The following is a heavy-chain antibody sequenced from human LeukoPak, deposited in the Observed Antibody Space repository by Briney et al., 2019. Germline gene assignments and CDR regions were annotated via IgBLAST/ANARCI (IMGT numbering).Heavy chain of an antibody. V-gene: IGHV4-61*02. D-gene: IGHD3-22*01. CDR2: IYTSGST. Sequence: SETLSLTCTVSGDSISIGSYYCSWIRQPAGKGLEWIGRIYTSGSTNYNPSLKSRVTISVDKSKNQFYLKLSCLTAADTAVYYCARASITYYYDSSALEWGQGTLVTVSS. CDR3: ARASITYYYDSSALE. CDR1: GDSISIGSYY. J-gene: IGHJ4*02.